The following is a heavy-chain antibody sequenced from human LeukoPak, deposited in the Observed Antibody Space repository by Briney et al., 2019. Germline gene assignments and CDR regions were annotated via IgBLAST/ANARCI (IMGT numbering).Heavy chain of an antibody. J-gene: IGHJ4*02. CDR3: ARDVHYCSGGSCHGGSDY. CDR1: AFTFSSYA. D-gene: IGHD2-15*01. CDR2: ISRSGYTI. Sequence: GGSLRLSCAASAFTFSSYAMSWVRQAPGKGLEWVSYISRSGYTIYYADSVKGRFTISRDNTKNSLFLQMNGLRAEDTAVYYCARDVHYCSGGSCHGGSDYWGQGTLVSVSS. V-gene: IGHV3-48*04.